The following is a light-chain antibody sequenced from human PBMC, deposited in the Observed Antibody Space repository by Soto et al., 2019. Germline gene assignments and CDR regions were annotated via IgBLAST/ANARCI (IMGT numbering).Light chain of an antibody. J-gene: IGKJ3*01. V-gene: IGKV3-15*01. Sequence: EIVLTQSPATLSVSPGDRATLSCRASQSIGNKLAWYQQKPGQAPSLLTYGASTRATGIPARFSGSGSGTDFTLTVSSLQSEDFAVYYCQQYSDWPFTFGPGTKVDMK. CDR3: QQYSDWPFT. CDR2: GAS. CDR1: QSIGNK.